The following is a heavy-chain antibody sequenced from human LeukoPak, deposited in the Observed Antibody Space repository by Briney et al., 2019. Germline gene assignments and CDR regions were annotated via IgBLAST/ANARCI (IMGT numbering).Heavy chain of an antibody. CDR3: ARELITKADAFDI. D-gene: IGHD1-20*01. Sequence: PSGTLSLTCAVSGGPISSSNWWSWVRQPPGKGLEWIGEIHHTGITNYNPSLESRVTMSVDTSKNQLSLKLTSVTAADTAVYYCARELITKADAFDIWGQGTMVTVSS. V-gene: IGHV4-4*02. CDR1: GGPISSSNW. CDR2: IHHTGIT. J-gene: IGHJ3*02.